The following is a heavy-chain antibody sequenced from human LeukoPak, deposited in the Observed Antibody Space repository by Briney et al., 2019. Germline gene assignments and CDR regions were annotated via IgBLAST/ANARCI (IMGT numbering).Heavy chain of an antibody. CDR3: AREIFSSPLPGYVY. J-gene: IGHJ4*02. CDR2: INSDGSST. V-gene: IGHV3-74*01. D-gene: IGHD3-3*01. CDR1: GLSVSSYW. Sequence: GGSLRLSCAASGLSVSSYWMHWVRQAPGKGLVWVSRINSDGSSTSYADSVKGRFTISRDNAKNTLYLQMNSLRAEDTAVYYCAREIFSSPLPGYVYWGQGTLVTVSS.